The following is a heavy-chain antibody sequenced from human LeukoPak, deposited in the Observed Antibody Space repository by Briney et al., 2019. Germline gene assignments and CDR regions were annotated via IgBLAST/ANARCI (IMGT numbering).Heavy chain of an antibody. D-gene: IGHD2-2*01. CDR2: ISGSGAST. CDR3: AKDIVIIPAASYAFDI. V-gene: IGHV3-23*01. Sequence: PGRSLRLSCAASGISFSAYAMSWVRQAPGKGLEWVSVISGSGASTYYADSVKGRFTISRDNSKNTLYLQTNSLRAEDTAVYYCAKDIVIIPAASYAFDIWGQGTMVIVSS. CDR1: GISFSAYA. J-gene: IGHJ3*02.